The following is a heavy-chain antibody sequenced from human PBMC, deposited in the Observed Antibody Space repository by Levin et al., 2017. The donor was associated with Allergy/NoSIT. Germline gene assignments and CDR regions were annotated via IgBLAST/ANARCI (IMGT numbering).Heavy chain of an antibody. V-gene: IGHV4-34*01. CDR3: ARGYCSSTSCDPADY. J-gene: IGHJ4*02. CDR1: GGSFSGYY. CDR2: INHSGST. D-gene: IGHD2-2*01. Sequence: SETLSLTCAVYGGSFSGYYWSWIRQPPGKGLEWIGEINHSGSTNHNPSLKSRVTISVDTSKNQFSLKLSSVTAADTAVYYCARGYCSSTSCDPADYWGQGTLVTVSS.